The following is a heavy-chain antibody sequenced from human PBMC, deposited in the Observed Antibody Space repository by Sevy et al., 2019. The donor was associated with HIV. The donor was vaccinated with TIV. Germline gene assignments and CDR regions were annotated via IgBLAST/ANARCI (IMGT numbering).Heavy chain of an antibody. CDR1: GFTFSSYG. D-gene: IGHD3-22*01. J-gene: IGHJ3*02. CDR3: ARLHNNYYYSSGYSGDDAFDI. CDR2: IWNDRSNK. V-gene: IGHV3-33*01. Sequence: GGSLRLSCAASGFTFSSYGMHGVRQAPGKGLEWVAVIWNDRSNKHYADSVKGRFTISRDNSKNTLYLKMNSLRAEDMAVYDCARLHNNYYYSSGYSGDDAFDIWGQGTMVTVSS.